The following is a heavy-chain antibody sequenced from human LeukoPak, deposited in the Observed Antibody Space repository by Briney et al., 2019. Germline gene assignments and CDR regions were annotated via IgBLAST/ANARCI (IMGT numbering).Heavy chain of an antibody. D-gene: IGHD4-17*01. J-gene: IGHJ4*02. V-gene: IGHV3-53*01. CDR2: IYSSGST. CDR1: GFTVSSNY. Sequence: GGSLRLSCAASGFTVSSNYMNWVRQAPGKGLEWVSVIYSSGSTYYADSVKGRFTISRDNSKNILYLQMNSLRAEDTAVYYCAREAVTRNYFDYWGQGTLVTVSS. CDR3: AREAVTRNYFDY.